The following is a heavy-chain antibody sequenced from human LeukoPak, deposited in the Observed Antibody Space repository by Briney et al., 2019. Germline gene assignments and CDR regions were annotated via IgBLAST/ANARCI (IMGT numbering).Heavy chain of an antibody. CDR2: ISYDGSNK. CDR3: AKVEVAAAGDYFDY. Sequence: PGGSLRLSCAAPGFTFSSYGMHWVRQAPGKGLEWVAVISYDGSNKYYADSVKGRFTISRDNSKNTLYLQMNSLRAEDTAVYYCAKVEVAAAGDYFDYWGQGTLVTVSS. D-gene: IGHD6-13*01. CDR1: GFTFSSYG. J-gene: IGHJ4*02. V-gene: IGHV3-30*18.